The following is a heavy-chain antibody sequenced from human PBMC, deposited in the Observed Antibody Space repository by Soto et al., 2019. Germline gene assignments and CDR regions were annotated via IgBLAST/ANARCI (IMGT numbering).Heavy chain of an antibody. CDR2: INAGNGNT. Sequence: QVQLVQSGAEVKKPGASVKVSCKASGYTFTSYAMHWVRQAPGQRLEWMGWINAGNGNTKYSQTFQGRVTITRDTSASTAYMELSSLRSDDTAVYYCARTLGMVTNLSYYYCGMDVWGQRTTVTVSS. D-gene: IGHD2-21*02. V-gene: IGHV1-3*01. CDR3: ARTLGMVTNLSYYYCGMDV. J-gene: IGHJ6*02. CDR1: GYTFTSYA.